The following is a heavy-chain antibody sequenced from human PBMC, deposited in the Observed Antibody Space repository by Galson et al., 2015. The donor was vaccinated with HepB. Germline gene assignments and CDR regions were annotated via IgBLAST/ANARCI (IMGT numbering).Heavy chain of an antibody. V-gene: IGHV3-23*01. CDR1: GFTFSSYA. CDR3: AKDRRAAAGTRGNWFDP. CDR2: ISGSGGST. Sequence: SLRLSCAASGFTFSSYAMSWVRQAPGKGLEWVSAISGSGGSTYYADSVKGRFTISRDNSKNTLYLQMNSLRAEDTAVYYCAKDRRAAAGTRGNWFDPWGQGTLVTVSS. D-gene: IGHD6-13*01. J-gene: IGHJ5*02.